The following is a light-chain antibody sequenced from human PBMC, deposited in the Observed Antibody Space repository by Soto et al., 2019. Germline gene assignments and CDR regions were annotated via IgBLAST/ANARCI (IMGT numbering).Light chain of an antibody. CDR1: SSNIGSNT. CDR3: AAWDDRMNGVI. J-gene: IGLJ2*01. Sequence: QAVVTQPPSASGTPGQRVTISCSGGSSNIGSNTINWYQQLPGTAPKLLIYANNQRPSGVPDRFSGSKSGTSASLAISGLQSEDESEDYCAAWDDRMNGVIFGGGTKLTVL. CDR2: ANN. V-gene: IGLV1-44*01.